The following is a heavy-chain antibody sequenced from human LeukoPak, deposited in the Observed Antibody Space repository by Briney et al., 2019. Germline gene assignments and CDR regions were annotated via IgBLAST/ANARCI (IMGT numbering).Heavy chain of an antibody. Sequence: GGSLRLSCAASGFTFSSYSMNWVRQAPGKGLEWVSYISSSSSTIYYADSVKGRFTISRDNAKNSLYLQMNSLRAEDTAVCYCAREGRYYDFWSGYYPYYFDYWGQGTLVTVSS. CDR1: GFTFSSYS. CDR3: AREGRYYDFWSGYYPYYFDY. V-gene: IGHV3-48*01. CDR2: ISSSSSTI. D-gene: IGHD3-3*01. J-gene: IGHJ4*02.